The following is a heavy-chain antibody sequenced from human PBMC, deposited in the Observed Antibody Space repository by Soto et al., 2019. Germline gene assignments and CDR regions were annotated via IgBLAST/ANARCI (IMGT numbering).Heavy chain of an antibody. V-gene: IGHV4-4*02. J-gene: IGHJ4*02. CDR3: ASRDTGTSVDY. CDR2: IYRTGST. D-gene: IGHD1-7*01. Sequence: QVQLEESGPGLVQPSGTLSLTCAVSGGSFTSNNWWTWVRQPPGQGLEWIGEIYRTGSTNYNPSLKSRVTISLDKSENQFSLKVASLTAAETAVYYCASRDTGTSVDYLGQGILVTVSS. CDR1: GGSFTSNNW.